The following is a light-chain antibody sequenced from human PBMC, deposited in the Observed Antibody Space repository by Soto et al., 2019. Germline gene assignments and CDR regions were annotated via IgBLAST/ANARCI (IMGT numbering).Light chain of an antibody. CDR1: QFISTY. CDR2: ATS. J-gene: IGKJ2*01. Sequence: DIQMTQSPSSLSASVGDRVTIPCRSSQFISTYLSWYQQKPGKAPKLLIYATSSLQSGVPSRFSGRGSGTDFTLTISSLQHEDFATYYCQQSYSLPPTFGQGTKLEIK. V-gene: IGKV1-39*01. CDR3: QQSYSLPPT.